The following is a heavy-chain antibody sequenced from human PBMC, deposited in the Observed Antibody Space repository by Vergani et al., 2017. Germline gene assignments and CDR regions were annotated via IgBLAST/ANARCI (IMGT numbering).Heavy chain of an antibody. D-gene: IGHD6-19*01. CDR2: IDPSDSYT. Sequence: VQLVQSGAEVKKPGESLRISCKGSGYIFTSYWISWVRQMPGKGLEWMGRIDPSDSYTNYSPSFQGHVTISADKSISTAYLQWSSLKASDTAMYYCARQVAVAGKWWGPYYYYGMDVWGQGTTVTVSS. V-gene: IGHV5-10-1*01. CDR1: GYIFTSYW. J-gene: IGHJ6*02. CDR3: ARQVAVAGKWWGPYYYYGMDV.